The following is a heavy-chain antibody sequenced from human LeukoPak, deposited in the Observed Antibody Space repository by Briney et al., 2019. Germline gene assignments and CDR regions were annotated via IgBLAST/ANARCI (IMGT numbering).Heavy chain of an antibody. D-gene: IGHD4-17*01. CDR1: GGSISSGGYS. J-gene: IGHJ4*02. V-gene: IGHV4-30-2*01. Sequence: SETLSLTCAVSGGSISSGGYSWSWIRQPPGKGLEWIGYIYHSGSTYYNPSLKSRVTISVDRSENQFSLKLSSVTAADTAVYYCARGYGDFFIDYWGQGTLVTVSS. CDR2: IYHSGST. CDR3: ARGYGDFFIDY.